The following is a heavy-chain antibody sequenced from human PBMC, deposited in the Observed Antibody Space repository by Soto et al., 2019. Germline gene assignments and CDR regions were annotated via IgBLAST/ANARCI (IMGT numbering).Heavy chain of an antibody. CDR1: GYTFTSYG. Sequence: QVQLVQSGAEVKKPGASVKVSCKASGYTFTSYGISWVRQAPGQGLEWMGWISAYNGNTNYAQKLQGRVTMTTDTSTSTADMELRSLRSDDTAVYYCARWGTEEALIYYYYGMDVWGQGTTVTVSS. V-gene: IGHV1-18*01. CDR3: ARWGTEEALIYYYYGMDV. J-gene: IGHJ6*02. D-gene: IGHD3-16*01. CDR2: ISAYNGNT.